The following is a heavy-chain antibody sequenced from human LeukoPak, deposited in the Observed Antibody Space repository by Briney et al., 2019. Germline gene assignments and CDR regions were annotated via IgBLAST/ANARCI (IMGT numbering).Heavy chain of an antibody. J-gene: IGHJ6*03. Sequence: GSVKVSCKASGYTFTSYDINWVRQATGQGLEWMGWMNPNSGNTGYAQKFQGRVTKTRNTSISTAYMELSSLRSEDTAVYYCARGAPYSSSWYPMPIYYYYYMDVWGKGTTVTISS. CDR3: ARGAPYSSSWYPMPIYYYYYMDV. CDR2: MNPNSGNT. CDR1: GYTFTSYD. V-gene: IGHV1-8*01. D-gene: IGHD6-13*01.